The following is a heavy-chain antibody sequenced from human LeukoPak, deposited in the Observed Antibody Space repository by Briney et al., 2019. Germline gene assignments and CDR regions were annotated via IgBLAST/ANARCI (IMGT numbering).Heavy chain of an antibody. CDR2: ITSTSSYF. CDR3: ARDLKGYSTH. Sequence: GGSLRLSCAASGFTFSSYSMNWVRQAPGKGLEWISSITSTSSYFYQAGSVKGRFTISRDNAKNSLYLQMNSLRGEDTAVYYCARDLKGYSTHWGQGTLVTVSS. V-gene: IGHV3-21*01. D-gene: IGHD5-12*01. CDR1: GFTFSSYS. J-gene: IGHJ4*02.